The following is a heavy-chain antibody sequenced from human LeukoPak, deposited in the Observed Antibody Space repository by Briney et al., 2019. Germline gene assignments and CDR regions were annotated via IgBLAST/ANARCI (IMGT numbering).Heavy chain of an antibody. CDR1: GYTFTSYD. Sequence: GSVKVSCKASGYTFTSYDINWVRQATGQGLEWMGWMNPNSGNTGYAQKFQGRVTMTRNTSISTAYTELSSLRSEDTAVYYCAKREEARYDFWSGYYRYDAFDIWGQGAMVTVPS. CDR3: AKREEARYDFWSGYYRYDAFDI. CDR2: MNPNSGNT. D-gene: IGHD3-3*01. J-gene: IGHJ3*02. V-gene: IGHV1-8*01.